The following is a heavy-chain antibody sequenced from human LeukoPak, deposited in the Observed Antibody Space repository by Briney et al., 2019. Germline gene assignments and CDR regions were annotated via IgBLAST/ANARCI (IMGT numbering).Heavy chain of an antibody. CDR1: GGSISSSSYY. CDR2: IYYSGST. D-gene: IGHD3-22*01. J-gene: IGHJ3*02. V-gene: IGHV4-39*07. CDR3: ARKIPGDSSGYYYGSTLAFDI. Sequence: PSETLSLTCTVSGGSISSSSYYWGWIRQPPGKRLKWIGSIYYSGSTYYNPSLKSRVTISVDTSKKQFSLKLSSVTDADTAVYYCARKIPGDSSGYYYGSTLAFDIWGQRTMDTVS.